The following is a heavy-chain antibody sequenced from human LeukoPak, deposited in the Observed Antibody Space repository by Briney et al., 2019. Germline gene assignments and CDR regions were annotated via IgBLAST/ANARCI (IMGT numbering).Heavy chain of an antibody. CDR2: IYYSGST. J-gene: IGHJ6*03. D-gene: IGHD2-2*01. CDR3: ARDLHCSSTSCFKGGYMDV. CDR1: GGSISSYY. V-gene: IGHV4-59*01. Sequence: SETLSLTCTVSGGSISSYYWSWIRQPPGKGLEWIGYIYYSGSTNYNPSLKSRVTISVDTSKNQFSLKLSSVTAADTAVYYCARDLHCSSTSCFKGGYMDVWGKGTTVTVSS.